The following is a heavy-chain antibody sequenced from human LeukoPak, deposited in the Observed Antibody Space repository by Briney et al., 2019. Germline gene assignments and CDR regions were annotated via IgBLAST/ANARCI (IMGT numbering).Heavy chain of an antibody. J-gene: IGHJ4*02. CDR3: ARGKRRGSHIDY. CDR2: INYSGST. Sequence: SATMSLSCAVSGGSISGYYWSWIRPPPGKGLEWIGVINYSGSTNYTPSLKSRVTISVDTSKNQFSLKLSSVTAADTAVYYCARGKRRGSHIDYWGQGTLVTVSS. CDR1: GGSISGYY. D-gene: IGHD1-26*01. V-gene: IGHV4-34*01.